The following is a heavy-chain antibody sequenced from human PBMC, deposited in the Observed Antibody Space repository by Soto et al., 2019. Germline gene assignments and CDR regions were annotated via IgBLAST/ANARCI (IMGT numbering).Heavy chain of an antibody. CDR1: GGTFRNLA. J-gene: IGHJ3*01. Sequence: QVQLVQSGAEVKKPGSSVKVSCKASGGTFRNLAINWVRQAPGQGLEWMGGFIPIIGGGINAQKFQGSVTITSDETTSPAYMELSSLKSEDAAMYFCARRSVSHSNAFDFWGQGTMVTVSS. CDR3: ARRSVSHSNAFDF. D-gene: IGHD2-15*01. CDR2: FIPIIGGG. V-gene: IGHV1-69*01.